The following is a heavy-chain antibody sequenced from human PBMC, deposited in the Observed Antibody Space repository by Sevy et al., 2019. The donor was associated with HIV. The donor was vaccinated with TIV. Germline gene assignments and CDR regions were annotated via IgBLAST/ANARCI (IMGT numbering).Heavy chain of an antibody. CDR2: ISSSGSSA. CDR1: GFTFSGSA. J-gene: IGHJ6*02. CDR3: VKDSIFYDSSSGYRPFYYYGMDV. Sequence: GGSLRLSRSASGFTFSGSALHWVRQAPGKGLEYVSVISSSGSSAYYAESVRGRFTISRDNSKNTLYLQMRSLRAEDTAVYYCVKDSIFYDSSSGYRPFYYYGMDVWGQGTSVTVSS. D-gene: IGHD3-3*01. V-gene: IGHV3-64D*09.